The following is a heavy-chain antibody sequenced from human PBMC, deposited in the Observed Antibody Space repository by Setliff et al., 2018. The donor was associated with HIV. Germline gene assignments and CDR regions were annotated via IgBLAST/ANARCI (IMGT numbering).Heavy chain of an antibody. J-gene: IGHJ4*02. V-gene: IGHV3-11*04. CDR3: ARDFGPSEQRIHWYTSSYVSGGLDH. Sequence: LSLTCAVYGGSFSNYYWSWIRQTPGKGLEWVAYTSSSGSIRDYGDSVKGRFTISRDNGRNEVYLEMNNLRGDDTGLYYCARDFGPSEQRIHWYTSSYVSGGLDHWGLGTLVTVSS. CDR2: TSSSGSIR. D-gene: IGHD6-13*01. CDR1: GGSFSNYY.